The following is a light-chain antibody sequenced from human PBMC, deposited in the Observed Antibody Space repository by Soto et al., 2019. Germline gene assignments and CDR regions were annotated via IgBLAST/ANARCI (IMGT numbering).Light chain of an antibody. CDR1: SHDIGGYDF. CDR2: DVI. CDR3: SSYGGSNNLL. V-gene: IGLV2-8*01. J-gene: IGLJ2*01. Sequence: QSALTQPPSASGSPGQSVTISCTGTSHDIGGYDFVSWYQQHPGKAPKLLIYDVIKRPSGVPDRFSGSKSGNTASLTVSGLQTDDEADYYCSSYGGSNNLLFGGGTKVTVL.